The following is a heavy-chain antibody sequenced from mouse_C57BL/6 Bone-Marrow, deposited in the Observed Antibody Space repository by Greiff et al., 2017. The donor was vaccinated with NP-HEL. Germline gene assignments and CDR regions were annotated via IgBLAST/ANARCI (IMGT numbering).Heavy chain of an antibody. D-gene: IGHD2-4*01. CDR1: GFTFSSYG. CDR3: ARHGYDSSWFAY. J-gene: IGHJ3*01. CDR2: ISSGGSYT. V-gene: IGHV5-6*01. Sequence: EVQLVESGGDLVKPGGSLKLSCAASGFTFSSYGMSWVRQTPDKRLEWVATISSGGSYTYYPDSVKGRFTISRDNAKNTLYLQMSSLKSEDTAMYYCARHGYDSSWFAYWGQGTLVTVSA.